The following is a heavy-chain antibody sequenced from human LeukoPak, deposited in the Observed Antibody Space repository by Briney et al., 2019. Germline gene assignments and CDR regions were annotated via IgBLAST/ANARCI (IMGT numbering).Heavy chain of an antibody. Sequence: ASVKVSCKASGYTFTSYDLNWVRRATGQGLEWVGWMSPASGNTGYAQEFQGRVTMTRDTSVSTAYMELNSLRSEDTAVYYCARGPPNRGFDSWGQGTLVTVSS. CDR3: ARGPPNRGFDS. CDR2: MSPASGNT. V-gene: IGHV1-8*01. D-gene: IGHD7-27*01. J-gene: IGHJ4*02. CDR1: GYTFTSYD.